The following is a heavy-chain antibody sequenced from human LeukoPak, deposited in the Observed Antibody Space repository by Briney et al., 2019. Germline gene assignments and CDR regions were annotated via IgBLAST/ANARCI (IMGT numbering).Heavy chain of an antibody. V-gene: IGHV3-21*01. Sequence: MPGGSLRLSCAASGFTFSSYSMNWVRQAPGTGLEWVSSISSSSSYIYYADSVKGRFTISRDNAKNSLYLQMNSLRAEDTAVYYCARDLYYDFWSGYLWGQGTLVTVSS. CDR2: ISSSSSYI. D-gene: IGHD3-3*01. CDR3: ARDLYYDFWSGYL. CDR1: GFTFSSYS. J-gene: IGHJ5*02.